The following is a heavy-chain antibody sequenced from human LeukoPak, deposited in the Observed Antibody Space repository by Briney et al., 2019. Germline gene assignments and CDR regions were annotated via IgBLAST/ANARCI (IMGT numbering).Heavy chain of an antibody. D-gene: IGHD3-10*01. CDR3: AKDRGLITMVRGAYFDY. Sequence: GGSLRLSCAASGFTLSSYGMHWVRQAPGKGLEWVAVISYDGSNTYYADSVKGRFTISRDISKNSPSLQMNSLRPEDAAVYHCAKDRGLITMVRGAYFDYWGQGTLVTVSS. J-gene: IGHJ4*02. V-gene: IGHV3-30*18. CDR2: ISYDGSNT. CDR1: GFTLSSYG.